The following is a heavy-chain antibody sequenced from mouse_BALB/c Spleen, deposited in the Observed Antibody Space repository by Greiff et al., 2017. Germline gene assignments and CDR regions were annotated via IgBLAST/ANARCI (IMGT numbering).Heavy chain of an antibody. V-gene: IGHV5-6*01. Sequence: EVQGVESGGDLVKPGGSLKLSCAASGFTFSSYGMSWVRQTPDKRLEWVATISSGGSYTYYPDSVKGRFTISRDNAKNTLYLQMSSLKSEDTAMYYCARGDYDEGDYWGQGTTLTVSS. J-gene: IGHJ2*01. CDR3: ARGDYDEGDY. D-gene: IGHD2-4*01. CDR2: ISSGGSYT. CDR1: GFTFSSYG.